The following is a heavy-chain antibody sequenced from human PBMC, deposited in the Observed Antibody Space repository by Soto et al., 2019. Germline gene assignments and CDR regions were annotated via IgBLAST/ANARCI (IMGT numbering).Heavy chain of an antibody. V-gene: IGHV4-39*01. Sequence: QLQLQESGPGLVKPSETLSLTCTVSGGSISSSSYYWSWIRQPPGKGLEWIGSIYYSGSTYYNPSLKSRVTISVDTSKNQFSLKLSSVTAADTAVYYCARQRDPQDYGDHIYYYYYYMDVWGKGTTVTVSS. CDR2: IYYSGST. J-gene: IGHJ6*03. CDR3: ARQRDPQDYGDHIYYYYYYMDV. CDR1: GGSISSSSYY. D-gene: IGHD4-17*01.